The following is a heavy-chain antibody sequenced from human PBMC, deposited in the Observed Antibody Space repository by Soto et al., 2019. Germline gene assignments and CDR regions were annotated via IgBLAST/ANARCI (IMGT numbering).Heavy chain of an antibody. CDR3: ARFKQGDIRIPIGNAYLYYMDA. CDR1: GYTFSSYG. CDR2: ISVDNGNT. J-gene: IGHJ6*03. V-gene: IGHV1-18*01. D-gene: IGHD2-15*01. Sequence: QVQLVQSGPEVKKPGASVKVSCKASGYTFSSYGISWVRQAPGQGFEWMAWISVDNGNTNFAQRFQGRVTMTTDTGASTAYMELRSLRSDDTAVYYCARFKQGDIRIPIGNAYLYYMDAWGEGTTVTVSS.